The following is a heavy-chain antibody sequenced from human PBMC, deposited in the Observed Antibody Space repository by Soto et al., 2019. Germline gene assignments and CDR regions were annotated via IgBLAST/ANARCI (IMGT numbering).Heavy chain of an antibody. D-gene: IGHD2-15*01. Sequence: QGHLVQSGAEVKKPGASVKVSCKTAGYTFSSYDIGWVRQAPGQGLEWMGWISPYNGNTNYAQKFQGRVTMTTDISTKTAYMELRSLRSDDTAVYYCAREDRYYGMDVWGQGNTVTVSS. CDR3: AREDRYYGMDV. CDR1: GYTFSSYD. V-gene: IGHV1-18*01. CDR2: ISPYNGNT. J-gene: IGHJ6*02.